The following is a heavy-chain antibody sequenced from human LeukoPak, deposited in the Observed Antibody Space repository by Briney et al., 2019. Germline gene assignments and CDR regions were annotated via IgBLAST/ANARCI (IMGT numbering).Heavy chain of an antibody. CDR2: IRYDGSNK. J-gene: IGHJ3*02. D-gene: IGHD6-13*01. V-gene: IGHV3-30*02. Sequence: PGGSLRLSCAASGFSFSSYAMTWVRQAPGKGLEWVAFIRYDGSNKYYADSVKGRFTISRDNSKNTLYLQMNSLRAEDTAVYYCAKDISSWYVAFDIWGQGTMVTVSS. CDR1: GFSFSSYA. CDR3: AKDISSWYVAFDI.